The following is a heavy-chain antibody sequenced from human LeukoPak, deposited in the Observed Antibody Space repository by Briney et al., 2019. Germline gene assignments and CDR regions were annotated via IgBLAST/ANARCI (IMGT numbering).Heavy chain of an antibody. D-gene: IGHD3-22*01. J-gene: IGHJ4*02. V-gene: IGHV3-21*01. CDR2: ISGSSSYI. CDR1: GFTFSSYS. Sequence: GGSLRLSCAASGFTFSSYSMNWVRQAPGKGLEWVSSISGSSSYIYYADSVEGRFTISRDNAKNSLYQQMNSLRAEDTAVYYCARADSSGYYHPINWGQGTLVTVSS. CDR3: ARADSSGYYHPIN.